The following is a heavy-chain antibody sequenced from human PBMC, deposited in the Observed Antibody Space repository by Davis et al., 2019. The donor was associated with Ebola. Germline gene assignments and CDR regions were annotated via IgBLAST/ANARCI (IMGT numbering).Heavy chain of an antibody. CDR1: EFTFSKFS. CDR3: ARVGIAAAGTHY. V-gene: IGHV3-30*03. D-gene: IGHD6-13*01. Sequence: GGSLRLSCVASEFTFSKFSMNWIRQAPGKGLEWVAVISYDGSNKYYADSVKGRFTISRDNSKNTLYLQMNSLRAEDTAVYYCARVGIAAAGTHYWGQGTLVTVSS. J-gene: IGHJ4*02. CDR2: ISYDGSNK.